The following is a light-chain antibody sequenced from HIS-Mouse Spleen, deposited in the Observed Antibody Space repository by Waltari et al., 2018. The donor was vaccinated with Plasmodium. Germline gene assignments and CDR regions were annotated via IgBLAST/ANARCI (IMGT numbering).Light chain of an antibody. V-gene: IGKV3-15*01. CDR3: QQYNNWSFT. Sequence: EIVMTQSPATLPVSQGERATLSCRASQSVSSNLTWYQQKPGQAPRLLIYGASTRATGIPARFSGSGSGTECTLTISSLQSEDFAVYYCQQYNNWSFTFGPGTKVDIK. CDR1: QSVSSN. CDR2: GAS. J-gene: IGKJ3*01.